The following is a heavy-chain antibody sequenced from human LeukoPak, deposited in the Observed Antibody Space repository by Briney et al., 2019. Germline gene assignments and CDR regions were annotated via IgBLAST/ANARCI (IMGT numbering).Heavy chain of an antibody. CDR2: ISYDGSSK. CDR3: ARDWFDY. V-gene: IGHV3-30*04. CDR1: GFTFSSYA. J-gene: IGHJ4*02. Sequence: GGSLRLSCAASGFTFSSYAMHWVRQAPGKGLEWVAVISYDGSSKYYADSVKGRFTISRDNSKNTLYLQMNSLRAEDTAVYYCARDWFDYWGQGTLVTVSS.